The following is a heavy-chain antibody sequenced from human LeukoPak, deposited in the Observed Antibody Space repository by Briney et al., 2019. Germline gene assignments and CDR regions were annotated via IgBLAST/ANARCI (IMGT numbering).Heavy chain of an antibody. D-gene: IGHD6-13*01. J-gene: IGHJ4*02. CDR1: GYIFTHYG. Sequence: ASVKVSCKASGYIFTHYGLSWVRQAPGQGLEWMGWMNPNSGNTGYAQKFQGRVTMTRNTSISTAYMELSSLRSEDTAVYYCARGGKAGSPDYWGQGTLVTVSS. CDR3: ARGGKAGSPDY. V-gene: IGHV1-8*02. CDR2: MNPNSGNT.